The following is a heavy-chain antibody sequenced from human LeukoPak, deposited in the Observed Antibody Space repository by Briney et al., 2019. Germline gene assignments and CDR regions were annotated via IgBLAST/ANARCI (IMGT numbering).Heavy chain of an antibody. J-gene: IGHJ6*03. D-gene: IGHD3-3*01. V-gene: IGHV1-18*01. Sequence: GASVKVSCKASGYTFTSYGISWVRQAPGQGLEWMGWISAYNGNTNYAQKFQGRVTITADESTSTAYMELSSLRSEDTAVYYCARDQVFWSLGRPHYYMDVWGKGTTVTVSS. CDR3: ARDQVFWSLGRPHYYMDV. CDR2: ISAYNGNT. CDR1: GYTFTSYG.